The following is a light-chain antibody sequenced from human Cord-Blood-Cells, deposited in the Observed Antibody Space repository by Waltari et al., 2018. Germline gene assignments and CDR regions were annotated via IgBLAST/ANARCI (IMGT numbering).Light chain of an antibody. V-gene: IGKV1-39*01. Sequence: DIQMTQSPSSLSASVGDRVTIPCRASQSISSYLNWYQQKPGKAPKLLIYAASSLQSGVPSRFSGSGSGTDFTLTISSLQPEEFATYYCQQRYSTPWTFGQGTKVEIK. CDR1: QSISSY. J-gene: IGKJ1*01. CDR2: AAS. CDR3: QQRYSTPWT.